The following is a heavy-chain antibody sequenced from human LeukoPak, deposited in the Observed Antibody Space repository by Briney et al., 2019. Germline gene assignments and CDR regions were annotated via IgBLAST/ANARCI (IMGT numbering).Heavy chain of an antibody. CDR1: RYTFTGYY. V-gene: IGHV1-2*02. Sequence: ASVKVSCKTSRYTFTGYYMHWVRQAPGQGLEWMGWINPNSGGTNYAQKFQGRVTMTRDTTISTAYMELSRLRSDDTAVYYCARDRPSWFGEPTRYMDVWGKGTTVTVSS. CDR2: INPNSGGT. CDR3: ARDRPSWFGEPTRYMDV. J-gene: IGHJ6*03. D-gene: IGHD3-10*01.